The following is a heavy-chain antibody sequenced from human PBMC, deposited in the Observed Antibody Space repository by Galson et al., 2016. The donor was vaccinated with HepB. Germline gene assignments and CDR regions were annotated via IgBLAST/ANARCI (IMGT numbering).Heavy chain of an antibody. CDR2: ITTPDNTV. J-gene: IGHJ4*02. Sequence: SLRLSCAGSGLTFGDYYMSWIRQAPGKGLEWISYITTPDNTVYDVDSVKGRFTTSRDNAKSSLFLQMHSLRAEDTAVYYCARWRGGYFASWGQGTLVTVSS. CDR1: GLTFGDYY. D-gene: IGHD2-15*01. CDR3: ARWRGGYFAS. V-gene: IGHV3-11*01.